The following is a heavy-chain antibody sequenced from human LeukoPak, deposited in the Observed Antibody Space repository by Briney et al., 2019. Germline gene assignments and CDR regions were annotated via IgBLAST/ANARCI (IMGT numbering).Heavy chain of an antibody. J-gene: IGHJ4*02. CDR2: IKTDGSST. CDR3: ARDSSPEGLDY. V-gene: IGHV3-74*01. D-gene: IGHD6-6*01. CDR1: GFTFSSYW. Sequence: GGSLRLSCAASGFTFSSYWMHWVRQAPGMGLVWVSRIKTDGSSTNYADSVKGRFTISRDNPKNTLYLQMNSLRAEDTAVYYCARDSSPEGLDYWGQGTLVTVSS.